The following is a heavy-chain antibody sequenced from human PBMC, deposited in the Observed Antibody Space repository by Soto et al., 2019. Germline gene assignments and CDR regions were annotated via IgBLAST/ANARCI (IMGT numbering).Heavy chain of an antibody. CDR2: IIPIFGTA. D-gene: IGHD4-17*01. Sequence: SVKVSCKASGGTFSSYAISWVRQARGQGLEWMGGIIPIFGTANYAQKFQGRVTITADKSTSTAYMELSSLRSEDTAVYYCARVEVTTSGVNWFDPWGQGTLVTVSS. J-gene: IGHJ5*02. CDR1: GGTFSSYA. V-gene: IGHV1-69*06. CDR3: ARVEVTTSGVNWFDP.